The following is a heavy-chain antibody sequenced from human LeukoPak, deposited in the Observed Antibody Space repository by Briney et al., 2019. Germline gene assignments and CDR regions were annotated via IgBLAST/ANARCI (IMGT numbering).Heavy chain of an antibody. V-gene: IGHV3-48*01. CDR2: ISSSSSTI. Sequence: HAGGSLRLSCAASGFTFSSYSMNWVRQAPGKGLEWVSYISSSSSTIYYADSVEGRFTISRDNAKNSLYLQMNSLRAEDTAVYYCASLRDLYYYYMDVWGKGTTVTVSS. J-gene: IGHJ6*03. CDR1: GFTFSSYS. CDR3: ASLRDLYYYYMDV.